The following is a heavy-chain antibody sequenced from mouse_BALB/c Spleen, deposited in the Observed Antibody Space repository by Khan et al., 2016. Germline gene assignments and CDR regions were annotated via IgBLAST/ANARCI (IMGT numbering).Heavy chain of an antibody. Sequence: EVQLQESGGGLVQPGGSLKLSCAASGFAFSRYWMSWVRQAPGKGLEWIGEINPDSSTINYTPSLKDKFIISRDNAKNTLYLHLSNVRSEDTALDECARRDYYGRFAYWGQGTMVTVAA. J-gene: IGHJ3*01. D-gene: IGHD1-2*01. CDR1: GFAFSRYW. V-gene: IGHV4-1*02. CDR3: ARRDYYGRFAY. CDR2: INPDSSTI.